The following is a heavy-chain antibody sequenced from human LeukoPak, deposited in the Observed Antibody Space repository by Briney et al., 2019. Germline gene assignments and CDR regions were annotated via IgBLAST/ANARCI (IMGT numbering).Heavy chain of an antibody. Sequence: GGSLRLSCAASGFTFDDFTFHWVRQLPGKGLEGGSLINWDGPATSYADSVTGRFATSRDNRQGSLYLQMNSMRIEATALYCCAKGEGYCGGDCVDYWGQGTLVTVSS. CDR2: INWDGPAT. CDR1: GFTFDDFT. CDR3: AKGEGYCGGDCVDY. D-gene: IGHD2-21*02. J-gene: IGHJ4*02. V-gene: IGHV3-43*01.